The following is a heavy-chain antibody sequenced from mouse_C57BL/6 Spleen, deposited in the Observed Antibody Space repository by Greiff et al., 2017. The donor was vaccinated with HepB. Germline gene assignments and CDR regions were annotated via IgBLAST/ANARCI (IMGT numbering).Heavy chain of an antibody. CDR2: IRNKANGYTT. CDR1: GFTFTDYY. D-gene: IGHD1-1*01. J-gene: IGHJ2*01. V-gene: IGHV7-3*01. Sequence: EVMLVESGGGLVQPGGSLSLSCAASGFTFTDYYMSWVRQPPGKALEWLGFIRNKANGYTTEYSASVKGRFTISRDNSQSILYLQMNALRAEDSATYYCARYEPSYYYGSTYFDYWGQGTTLTVSS. CDR3: ARYEPSYYYGSTYFDY.